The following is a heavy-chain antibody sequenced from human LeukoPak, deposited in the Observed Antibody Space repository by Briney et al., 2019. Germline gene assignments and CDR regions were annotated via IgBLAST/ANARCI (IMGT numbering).Heavy chain of an antibody. V-gene: IGHV4-61*03. CDR2: IYYSWST. D-gene: IGHD6-19*01. Sequence: PSETLSLTCSVSGYSISSGYYWGWIRQPPGNGLEWSGYIYYSWSTNYNPSLKSPVTISVDTSKHHFSLTLRSVTAADTAVYYCARIRHSDSSGEDNWFDPWGQGTLVTVSS. CDR1: GYSISSGYY. CDR3: ARIRHSDSSGEDNWFDP. J-gene: IGHJ5*02.